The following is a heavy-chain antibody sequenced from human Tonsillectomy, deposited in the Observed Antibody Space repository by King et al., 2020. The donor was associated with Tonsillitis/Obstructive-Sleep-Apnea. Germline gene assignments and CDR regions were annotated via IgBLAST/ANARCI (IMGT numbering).Heavy chain of an antibody. CDR1: GLSLSTSELC. CDR3: ARIRSADYDAVDI. CDR2: IDWDDDK. Sequence: VTLKESGPALVKPTQTLTLTCTLSGLSLSTSELCVSWIRQPPGKALEWLARIDWDDDKYYSTSLKTRLTISKDTSKNQVVLTMTNMDPVDTATYYCARIRSADYDAVDIWGQGTMVTVSS. J-gene: IGHJ3*02. D-gene: IGHD3/OR15-3a*01. V-gene: IGHV2-70*11.